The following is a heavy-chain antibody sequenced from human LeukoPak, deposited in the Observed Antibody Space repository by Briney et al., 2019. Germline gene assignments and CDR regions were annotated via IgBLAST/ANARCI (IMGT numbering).Heavy chain of an antibody. D-gene: IGHD3-9*01. CDR1: GFTFSSYS. J-gene: IGHJ6*03. CDR3: ARPPVDILEGPHYMDV. Sequence: GGSLRLSCAASGFTFSSYSMNWVRQAPGKGPESVSSISSSSSYIYYADAVKGRFTISRDNATNSLYLQMNSLRAEDTAVYYCARPPVDILEGPHYMDVWGKGTTVTVSS. CDR2: ISSSSSYI. V-gene: IGHV3-21*01.